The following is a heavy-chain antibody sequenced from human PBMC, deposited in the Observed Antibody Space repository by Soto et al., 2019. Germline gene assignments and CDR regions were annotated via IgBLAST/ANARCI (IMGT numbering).Heavy chain of an antibody. CDR1: GGTFSSYT. J-gene: IGHJ3*02. CDR2: IIPILGIA. Sequence: QVQLVQSGAEVKKPGSSVKVSCKASGGTFSSYTISWVRQAPGQGLEWMGRIIPILGIANYAQKFQSRVTITAYKSTSTAYMELSSLRSEDTAVYYCARSPRYYYDSSGSDAFDIWGQGTMVTVSS. V-gene: IGHV1-69*02. CDR3: ARSPRYYYDSSGSDAFDI. D-gene: IGHD3-22*01.